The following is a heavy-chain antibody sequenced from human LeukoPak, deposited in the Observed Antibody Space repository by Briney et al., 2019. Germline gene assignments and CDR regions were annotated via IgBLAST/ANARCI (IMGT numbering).Heavy chain of an antibody. J-gene: IGHJ4*02. CDR3: ARVGKQQLVQSNY. CDR1: GGSISSSSCY. Sequence: SETLSLTCTVSGGSISSSSCYWGWIRQPPGKGLEWIGSMYSSGSTYYNPSLKSRVTISVDTSKNQFSLKLSSVTAADTAVYYCARVGKQQLVQSNYWGQGTLVTVSS. D-gene: IGHD6-13*01. CDR2: MYSSGST. V-gene: IGHV4-39*07.